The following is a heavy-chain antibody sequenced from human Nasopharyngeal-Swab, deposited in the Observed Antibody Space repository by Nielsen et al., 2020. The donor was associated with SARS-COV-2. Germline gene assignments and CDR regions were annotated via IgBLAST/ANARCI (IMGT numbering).Heavy chain of an antibody. Sequence: SETLSLTCAISGAIVSTNSAAWNSIRQSPSRGLEWLGGTYYRPKYCNDYAVSVKSPITINPDTSKNQFSLKLSSVTAADTAVYYCARQPRYSSGWYRYFDLWGRGTLVTVSS. V-gene: IGHV6-1*01. J-gene: IGHJ2*01. D-gene: IGHD6-19*01. CDR2: TYYRPKYCN. CDR1: GAIVSTNSAA. CDR3: ARQPRYSSGWYRYFDL.